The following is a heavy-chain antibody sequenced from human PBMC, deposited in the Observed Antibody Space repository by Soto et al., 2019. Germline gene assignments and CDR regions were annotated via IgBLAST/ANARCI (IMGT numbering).Heavy chain of an antibody. CDR2: IYYSGST. CDR3: ARQYYYGSGSYSWGWFDP. CDR1: GGSISSHY. J-gene: IGHJ5*02. V-gene: IGHV4-59*08. Sequence: QVQLQESGPGLVKPSETLSLTCTVSGGSISSHYWRWIRQPPGKGLEWIGYIYYSGSTNYNPSLKGRGTISVDTAKNQSSLTLSSVTAADTAVYYCARQYYYGSGSYSWGWFDPWGQGTLVTVSS. D-gene: IGHD3-10*01.